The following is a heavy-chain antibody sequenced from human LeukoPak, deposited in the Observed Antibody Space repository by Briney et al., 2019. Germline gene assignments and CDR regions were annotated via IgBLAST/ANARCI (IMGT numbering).Heavy chain of an antibody. Sequence: QPGGSLRLSCAASGFTFDDYAMHWVRQAPGKGLEWVSGISWNSGSIGYADSVKGRFTNSRDNAKNSLYLQMNSLRAEDTALYYCAKDIDSYSSGWYGGFDYWGQGTLVTVSS. CDR3: AKDIDSYSSGWYGGFDY. V-gene: IGHV3-9*01. D-gene: IGHD6-19*01. J-gene: IGHJ4*02. CDR1: GFTFDDYA. CDR2: ISWNSGSI.